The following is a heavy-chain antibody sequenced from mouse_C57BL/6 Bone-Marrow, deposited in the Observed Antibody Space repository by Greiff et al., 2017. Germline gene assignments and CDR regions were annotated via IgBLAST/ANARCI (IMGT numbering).Heavy chain of an antibody. V-gene: IGHV1-4*01. CDR1: GYTFTSYT. J-gene: IGHJ4*01. D-gene: IGHD2-5*01. CDR2: INPSSGYT. Sequence: VQLVESGAELARPGASVKMSCKASGYTFTSYTMHWVKQRPGQGLEWIGYINPSSGYTKYNQKFKDKATLTADKSSSTAYMQLSSLTSEDSAVYYCARRYYSNYTFMDYWGQGTSVTVSS. CDR3: ARRYYSNYTFMDY.